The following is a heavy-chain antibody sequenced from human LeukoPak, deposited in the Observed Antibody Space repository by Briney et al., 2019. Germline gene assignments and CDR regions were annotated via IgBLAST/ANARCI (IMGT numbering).Heavy chain of an antibody. D-gene: IGHD4-23*01. V-gene: IGHV3-30*03. Sequence: PGRSLRLSCAASGFTFSSYGMHWVRQAPGKGLEWVAVISYDGSNKYYADSVKGRFTISRDKSENTLHLQMNSLRAEDTAIYYCARESVGSHAIDYWGQGTLVTVSS. CDR2: ISYDGSNK. CDR3: ARESVGSHAIDY. CDR1: GFTFSSYG. J-gene: IGHJ4*02.